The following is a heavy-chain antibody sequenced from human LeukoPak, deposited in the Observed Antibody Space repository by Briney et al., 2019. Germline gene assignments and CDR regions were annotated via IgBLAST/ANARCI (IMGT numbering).Heavy chain of an antibody. CDR3: ARDRAAAASSDYYYYGMDV. D-gene: IGHD6-13*01. J-gene: IGHJ6*04. CDR2: LWYDGSNK. Sequence: GGSLRLSCAASGFTFSSYGIHWVRQAPGKGLEWVAVLWYDGSNKYYADSVKGRFTISRDNSKNTLSLQMNSLRAEDTAVYYCARDRAAAASSDYYYYGMDVWGKGTTVTVSS. CDR1: GFTFSSYG. V-gene: IGHV3-33*01.